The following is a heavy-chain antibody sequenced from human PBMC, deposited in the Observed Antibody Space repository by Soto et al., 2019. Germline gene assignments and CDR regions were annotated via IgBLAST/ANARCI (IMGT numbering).Heavy chain of an antibody. CDR2: IYYSGST. Sequence: SETLSLTCTVSGGSVSSGSYYWSWIRQPPGKGLEWIGYIYYSGSTNYNPSLKSRVTISVDTSKNQFSLKLSSVTAADTDVYYCARIIAARFDYWGQGTLVTVSS. D-gene: IGHD6-6*01. CDR1: GGSVSSGSYY. CDR3: ARIIAARFDY. V-gene: IGHV4-61*01. J-gene: IGHJ4*02.